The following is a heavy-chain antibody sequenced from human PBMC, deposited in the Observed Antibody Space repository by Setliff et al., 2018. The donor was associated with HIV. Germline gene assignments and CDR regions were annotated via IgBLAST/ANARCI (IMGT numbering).Heavy chain of an antibody. CDR3: ARIAVGGSHGPDYHMDV. CDR2: MNPKTGNT. J-gene: IGHJ6*03. V-gene: IGHV1-8*03. Sequence: ASVKVSCKASGYTFNNFDINWVRQTAGQGLEWVGWMNPKTGNTGYAHRFQGRVSITRSTSTGTAYMELTGLKPEDAAAYFCARIAVGGSHGPDYHMDVWGGGTMVTVSS. CDR1: GYTFNNFD. D-gene: IGHD6-13*01.